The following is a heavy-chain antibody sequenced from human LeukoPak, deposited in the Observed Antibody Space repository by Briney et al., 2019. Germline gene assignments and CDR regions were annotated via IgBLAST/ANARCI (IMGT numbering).Heavy chain of an antibody. D-gene: IGHD5-18*01. CDR1: GFTFSSYG. V-gene: IGHV3-30*03. J-gene: IGHJ4*02. CDR3: ARGEVDTDSFDY. CDR2: ISYDGSNK. Sequence: PGGSLRLSCAASGFTFSSYGMHWVRQAPGKGLEWVAVISYDGSNKYHADSVKGRFTISRDNSKNTLYLQMNSLRAEDTAVYYCARGEVDTDSFDYWGQGTLVTVSS.